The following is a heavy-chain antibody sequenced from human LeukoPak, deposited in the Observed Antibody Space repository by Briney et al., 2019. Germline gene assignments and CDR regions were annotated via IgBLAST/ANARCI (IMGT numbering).Heavy chain of an antibody. J-gene: IGHJ4*02. Sequence: GGSLRLSCTASGFTFGDYAMTWVRQAPGKGLEWVGFIRSEIYGGTPEYAASVKGRFTISRDDSKGIAYLQMNSLKTEDTALYYCTRDQTPYYWGQGTLVTVSS. CDR3: TRDQTPYY. CDR2: IRSEIYGGTP. V-gene: IGHV3-49*04. CDR1: GFTFGDYA.